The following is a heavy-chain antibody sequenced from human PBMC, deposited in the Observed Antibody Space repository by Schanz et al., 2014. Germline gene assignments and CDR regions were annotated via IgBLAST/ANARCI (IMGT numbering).Heavy chain of an antibody. D-gene: IGHD6-13*01. J-gene: IGHJ4*02. CDR2: VYMSAAST. CDR1: GFAFSDHH. Sequence: VQLVESGGGVVQPWKSLRLSCAASGFAFSDHHMDWVRQAPGKGLEWVSTVYMSAASTRYADSVKGRFTISRDNSKNTLSLQMNSLRAEDTAVYYCAKELRPGTERPRGNFDYWGQGTLVTVSS. CDR3: AKELRPGTERPRGNFDY. V-gene: IGHV3-23*04.